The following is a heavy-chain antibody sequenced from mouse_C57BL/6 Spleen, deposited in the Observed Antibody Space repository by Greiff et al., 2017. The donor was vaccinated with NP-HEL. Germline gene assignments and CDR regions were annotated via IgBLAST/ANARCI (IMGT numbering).Heavy chain of an antibody. J-gene: IGHJ1*03. CDR3: ARSGYGSSYWYFDV. D-gene: IGHD1-1*01. Sequence: VKQSCKASGYTFTSYWMHWVKQRPIQGLEWIGNIDPSDSETHYNQKFKDKATLTVDKSSSTAYMQLSSLTSEDSAVYYCARSGYGSSYWYFDVWGTGTTVTVSS. V-gene: IGHV1-52*01. CDR2: IDPSDSET. CDR1: GYTFTSYW.